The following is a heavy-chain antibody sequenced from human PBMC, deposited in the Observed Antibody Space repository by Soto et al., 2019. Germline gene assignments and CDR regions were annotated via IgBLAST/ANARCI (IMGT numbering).Heavy chain of an antibody. V-gene: IGHV4-59*08. CDR1: GGSISSYY. CDR2: IYYSGST. D-gene: IGHD3-10*01. CDR3: ARHNYGSGSTYFDY. Sequence: QVQLQESGPGLVKPSETLSLTCTVSGGSISSYYWSWLRQPPGKGLEWIGYIYYSGSTNYNPSLKRRVTRSVDTSKNQFSLKLNSMTAADTAVYYCARHNYGSGSTYFDYWGQGTLVTVSS. J-gene: IGHJ4*02.